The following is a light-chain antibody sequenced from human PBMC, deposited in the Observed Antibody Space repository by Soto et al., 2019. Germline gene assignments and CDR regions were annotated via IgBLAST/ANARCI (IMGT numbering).Light chain of an antibody. CDR3: QQYNNYPRT. Sequence: DIQMTQSPSTLSASVGDRVTITCRASQRISIWLAWYQQKPGEAPKLLIYDASSLESGVPSRFSGSGSGTEFTLTISSXQPDDFATYYCQQYNNYPRTFGQGTKVDIK. CDR1: QRISIW. CDR2: DAS. J-gene: IGKJ1*01. V-gene: IGKV1-5*01.